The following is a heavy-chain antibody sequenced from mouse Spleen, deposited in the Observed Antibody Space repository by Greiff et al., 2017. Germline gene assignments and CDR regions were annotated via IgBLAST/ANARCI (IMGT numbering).Heavy chain of an antibody. D-gene: IGHD4-1*01. CDR2: IDPSDSYT. J-gene: IGHJ2*01. CDR1: GYTFTSYW. Sequence: VKLQQPGAELVKPGASVKLSCKASGYTFTSYWMQWVKQRPGQGLEWIGEIDPSDSYTNYNQKFKGKATLTVDTSSSTAYMQLSSLTSEDSAVYYCARSLTGAFDYWGQGTTLTVSS. CDR3: ARSLTGAFDY. V-gene: IGHV1-50*01.